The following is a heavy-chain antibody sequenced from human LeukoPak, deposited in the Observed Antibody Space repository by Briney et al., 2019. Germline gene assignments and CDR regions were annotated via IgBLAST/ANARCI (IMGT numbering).Heavy chain of an antibody. D-gene: IGHD6-19*01. CDR3: ARLVRAVAAFDY. Sequence: GGSLRLSCAASGFTFSSYAMSWVRQAPGEGLEWVSAISGSGGSTYYADSVKGRFTISRDNSKNTLYLQMNSLRAEDTAVYYCARLVRAVAAFDYWGQGTLVTVSS. CDR2: ISGSGGST. CDR1: GFTFSSYA. J-gene: IGHJ4*02. V-gene: IGHV3-23*01.